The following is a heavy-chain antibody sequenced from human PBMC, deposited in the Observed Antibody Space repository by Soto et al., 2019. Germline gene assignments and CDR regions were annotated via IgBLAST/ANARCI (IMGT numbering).Heavy chain of an antibody. CDR2: ISGSGGST. V-gene: IGHV3-23*01. D-gene: IGHD6-19*01. CDR1: GFTFSSYA. CDR3: ARRTSGWYLDY. J-gene: IGHJ4*02. Sequence: EVPLLESGGGLVQPGGSLRLSCAASGFTFSSYAMSWVRQAPGKGLEWVSVISGSGGSTYYADSVKGRFTISRDNSKNTLSLQMNSMRAEDTAVYYCARRTSGWYLDYWGQGTLVTVSS.